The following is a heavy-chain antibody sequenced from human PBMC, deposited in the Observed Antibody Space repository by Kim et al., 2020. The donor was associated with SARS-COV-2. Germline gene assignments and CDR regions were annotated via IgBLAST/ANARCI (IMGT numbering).Heavy chain of an antibody. CDR2: VYYSGST. CDR1: GGSISSGVYF. CDR3: ARDMGNYFDY. Sequence: SETLSLTCTVSGGSISSGVYFWSWIRQHPGEGLEWIGYVYYSGSTYYNPSLKSRLTISVDTSKTQFSLKLSSVTAADTAVYYCARDMGNYFDYWGQGTLVTVSS. J-gene: IGHJ4*02. V-gene: IGHV4-31*03. D-gene: IGHD1-26*01.